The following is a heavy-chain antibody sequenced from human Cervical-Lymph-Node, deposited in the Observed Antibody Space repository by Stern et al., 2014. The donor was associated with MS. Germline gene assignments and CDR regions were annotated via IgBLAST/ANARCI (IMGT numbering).Heavy chain of an antibody. V-gene: IGHV7-4-1*02. D-gene: IGHD3-10*01. CDR1: GYTFTSYA. CDR3: ARDITVVRGVRYYFDY. Sequence: QVQLVQSGSELKNPGASVKVSCKASGYTFTSYAMNWVRQAPGQGLEWMGLIDTNTRNPTYAQGFTGRFVFSLDTSVSTAYLQISSLKAEDTAFYYCARDITVVRGVRYYFDYWGQGTLVTVSS. J-gene: IGHJ4*02. CDR2: IDTNTRNP.